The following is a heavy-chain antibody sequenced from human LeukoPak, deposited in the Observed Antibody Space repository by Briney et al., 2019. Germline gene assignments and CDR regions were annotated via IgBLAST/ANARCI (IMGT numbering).Heavy chain of an antibody. Sequence: ASVKVSCTASGYTFTSYGISWVRQAPGQGLEWMGWISAYNGNANYAQKLQGRVTMTTDTSTSTAYMELRSLRSEDTAVYYCARAPHCSSNSCYYYYCYYMDVWGKGTTVTVSS. D-gene: IGHD2-2*01. CDR2: ISAYNGNA. CDR1: GYTFTSYG. CDR3: ARAPHCSSNSCYYYYCYYMDV. V-gene: IGHV1-18*01. J-gene: IGHJ6*03.